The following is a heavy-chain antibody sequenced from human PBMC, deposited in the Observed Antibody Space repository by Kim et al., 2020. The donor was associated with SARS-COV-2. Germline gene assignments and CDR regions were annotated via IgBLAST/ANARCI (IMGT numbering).Heavy chain of an antibody. CDR2: IIPIFGTA. D-gene: IGHD6-13*01. V-gene: IGHV1-69*13. CDR3: ASRNSSWYGDNWFDP. Sequence: SVKVSCEASGGTFSSYAITWVRQAPGQGLEWMRGIIPIFGTANYAQKFQGRVTITADESTSTAYMELSSLRSEDTAVYYCASRNSSWYGDNWFDPWGQGTLVTVSP. CDR1: GGTFSSYA. J-gene: IGHJ5*02.